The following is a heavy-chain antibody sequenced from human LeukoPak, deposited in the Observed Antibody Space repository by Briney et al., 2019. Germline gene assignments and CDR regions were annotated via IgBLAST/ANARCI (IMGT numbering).Heavy chain of an antibody. J-gene: IGHJ4*02. CDR1: GYTFTGYY. CDR3: ARGTGYSSSWFLY. CDR2: INPNSGGT. Sequence: EASVKVSCKASGYTFTGYYMHWVRQAPGQGLEWMGWINPNSGGTNYAQKFQGRVTITTDESTSTAYMELSSPRSEDTAVYYCARGTGYSSSWFLYWGQGTLVTVSS. V-gene: IGHV1-2*02. D-gene: IGHD6-13*01.